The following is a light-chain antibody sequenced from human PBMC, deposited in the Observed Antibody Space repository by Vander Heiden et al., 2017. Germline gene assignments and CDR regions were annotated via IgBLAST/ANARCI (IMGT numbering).Light chain of an antibody. CDR2: GAS. CDR1: QNINFN. J-gene: IGKJ4*01. Sequence: DIVVTQSQATLSLSPGERATLSCWASQNINFNLAWHQQRPGQAPRLLIYGASTRATGVPDRFSGSGSGTEFTLTISSLQSEDSAVYYCQHYNNWPPAFGGGTKVEIK. V-gene: IGKV3-15*01. CDR3: QHYNNWPPA.